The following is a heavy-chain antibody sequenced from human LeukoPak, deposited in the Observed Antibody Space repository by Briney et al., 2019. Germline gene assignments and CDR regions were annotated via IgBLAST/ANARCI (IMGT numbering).Heavy chain of an antibody. CDR3: AREYYDFWSGYHYYFDY. Sequence: GGSLRLSCAASGFTFSSYAMHWVRQAPGKGLEWVAVISYDGSNKYYADSVKGRFTISRDNAKNSLYLQMNSLRAEDTAVYYCAREYYDFWSGYHYYFDYWGQGTLVTVSS. J-gene: IGHJ4*02. D-gene: IGHD3-3*01. V-gene: IGHV3-30-3*01. CDR1: GFTFSSYA. CDR2: ISYDGSNK.